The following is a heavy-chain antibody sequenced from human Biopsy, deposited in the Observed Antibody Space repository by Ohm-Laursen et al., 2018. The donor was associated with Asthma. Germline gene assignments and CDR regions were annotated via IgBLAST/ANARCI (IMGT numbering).Heavy chain of an antibody. CDR2: ISYDGSNK. Sequence: SLSLTCAGSGFTFSSYGMHRVRQAPGKGLEWVAVISYDGSNKYYADSVKGRFTISRDNSKNTLYLQMNSLRAEDTAVYYCAKESGSNYAFDIWGQGTMVTVSS. CDR1: GFTFSSYG. CDR3: AKESGSNYAFDI. D-gene: IGHD1-1*01. V-gene: IGHV3-30*18. J-gene: IGHJ3*02.